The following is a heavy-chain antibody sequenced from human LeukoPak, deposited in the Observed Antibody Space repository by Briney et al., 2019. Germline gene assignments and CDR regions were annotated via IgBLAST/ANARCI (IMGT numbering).Heavy chain of an antibody. D-gene: IGHD3-10*01. V-gene: IGHV1-2*02. CDR2: INPNSGGT. CDR1: GYTFIGYY. Sequence: ASVKVSSKASGYTFIGYYMHWVRQAPGQGLEWMGWINPNSGGTNYAQKFQGRVTMTRDTSISTAYMELSRLRSDDTAVYYCASRGWAGEYYFDYWGQGTLVTVSS. J-gene: IGHJ4*02. CDR3: ASRGWAGEYYFDY.